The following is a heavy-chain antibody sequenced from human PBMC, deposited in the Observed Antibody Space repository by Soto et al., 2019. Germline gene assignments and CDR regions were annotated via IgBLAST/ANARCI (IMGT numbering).Heavy chain of an antibody. CDR3: ARDAYYYGSGSSGFFRY. D-gene: IGHD3-10*01. CDR2: IKQDGSEK. V-gene: IGHV3-7*01. J-gene: IGHJ4*02. CDR1: GFTFSSYW. Sequence: GESLKISCAASGFTFSSYWMSWVRQAPGKGLEWVANIKQDGSEKYYVDSVKGRFTISRDNAKNSLYLQMNSLRAEDTAVYYCARDAYYYGSGSSGFFRYWGQGTLVTVSS.